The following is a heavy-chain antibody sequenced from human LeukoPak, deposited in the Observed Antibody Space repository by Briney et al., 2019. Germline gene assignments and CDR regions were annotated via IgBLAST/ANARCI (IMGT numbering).Heavy chain of an antibody. D-gene: IGHD6-19*01. CDR1: GFTLSSYG. CDR2: ISSSSSYI. J-gene: IGHJ4*02. Sequence: GGSLRLSCAASGFTLSSYGMNWVRQAPGKGLEWVSSISSSSSYIYYADSVKGRFTISRDNAKNSLYLQMNSLRAEDTAVYYCARDWLAVAGTGDYWGQGTLVTVSS. CDR3: ARDWLAVAGTGDY. V-gene: IGHV3-21*01.